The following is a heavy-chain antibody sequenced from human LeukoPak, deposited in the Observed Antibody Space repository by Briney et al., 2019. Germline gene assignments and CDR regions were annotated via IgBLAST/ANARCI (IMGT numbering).Heavy chain of an antibody. V-gene: IGHV1-2*06. Sequence: GASVKVSCKASGYTLTGYYMHWVRQAPGQGLEWMGRINPNSGGTNYAQKFQGRVTMTRDTSISTAYMELSRLRSDDTAVYYCARDEIRGYSYGGNYWGQGTLVTVSS. CDR1: GYTLTGYY. CDR3: ARDEIRGYSYGGNY. J-gene: IGHJ4*02. CDR2: INPNSGGT. D-gene: IGHD5-18*01.